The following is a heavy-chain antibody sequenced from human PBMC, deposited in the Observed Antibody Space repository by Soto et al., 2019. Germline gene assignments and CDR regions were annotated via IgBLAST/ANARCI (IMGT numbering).Heavy chain of an antibody. Sequence: GGSLRLSCAASGFTFSSYSMNWVRQAPGKGLEWVSSISSSSSYIYYADSVKGRFTISRDNAKNSLYLQMNSLRAEDTAVYYCARNLNDILTRGGFDYWGQGTLVTVSS. CDR3: ARNLNDILTRGGFDY. D-gene: IGHD3-9*01. CDR1: GFTFSSYS. J-gene: IGHJ4*02. V-gene: IGHV3-21*01. CDR2: ISSSSSYI.